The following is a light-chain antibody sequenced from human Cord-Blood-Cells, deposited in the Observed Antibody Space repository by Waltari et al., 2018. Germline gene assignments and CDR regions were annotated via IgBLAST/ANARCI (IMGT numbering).Light chain of an antibody. CDR3: HQYNNWPPRT. J-gene: IGKJ1*01. CDR1: QSVSSN. Sequence: EIVMTQSPATLSVSPGERATLSCRASQSVSSNLAWYQQKPGQAPRLLIYGASTRATGIPARFSGSGSGTEFTLTISSLQSEDCAVYYCHQYNNWPPRTFGQGTKVEIK. V-gene: IGKV3-15*01. CDR2: GAS.